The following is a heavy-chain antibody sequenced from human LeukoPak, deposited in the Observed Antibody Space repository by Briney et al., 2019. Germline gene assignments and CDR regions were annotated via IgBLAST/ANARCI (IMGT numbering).Heavy chain of an antibody. CDR3: ARDFFHSSESRPFDY. V-gene: IGHV3-21*06. J-gene: IGHJ4*02. CDR2: IFSRSESI. D-gene: IGHD3-22*01. Sequence: GGSLRLSCAASGFNFGAYTINWVRQAPGKGLEWVSCIFSRSESILYADSVKGRFSISRDNAKNLLYLQMDSLRAEDTAVYYCARDFFHSSESRPFDYWGQGTLVTVSS. CDR1: GFNFGAYT.